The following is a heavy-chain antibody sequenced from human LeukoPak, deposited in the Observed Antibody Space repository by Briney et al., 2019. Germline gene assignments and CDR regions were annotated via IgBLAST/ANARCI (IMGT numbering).Heavy chain of an antibody. V-gene: IGHV3-64D*09. CDR2: ISSNAGRT. D-gene: IGHD2-2*01. Sequence: AGGCLRLSWSAAGLTFSSYAMHWVRQAPGKGLEYVSGISSNAGRTYYADSVKGRFTISRDNSTNTEDLQMSSLRAEDTAVYYCLSRHQMLRVDYWGQGPLVTVPP. J-gene: IGHJ4*02. CDR3: LSRHQMLRVDY. CDR1: GLTFSSYA.